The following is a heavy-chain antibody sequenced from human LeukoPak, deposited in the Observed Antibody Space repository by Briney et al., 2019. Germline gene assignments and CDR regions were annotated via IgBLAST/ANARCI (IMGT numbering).Heavy chain of an antibody. CDR2: ISAYNGNT. D-gene: IGHD3-22*01. V-gene: IGHV1-18*01. Sequence: VASVKVSCKASGYTFTSYGISWVRQAPGQGLEWMGWISAYNGNTNYAQKLQGRVTMTTDTSTSTAYMELRSLRSDDTAVYYCARVRYYYDSSGYYFDYWGQGTLVTVSS. J-gene: IGHJ4*02. CDR3: ARVRYYYDSSGYYFDY. CDR1: GYTFTSYG.